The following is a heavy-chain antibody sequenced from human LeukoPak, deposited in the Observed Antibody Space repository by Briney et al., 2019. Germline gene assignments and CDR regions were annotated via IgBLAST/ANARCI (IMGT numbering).Heavy chain of an antibody. V-gene: IGHV1-46*01. CDR1: GYTFTGYW. Sequence: GASVKLSCKAFGYTFTGYWMHWVRQAPGQGPEWMGVISPSGGSTIYAQKFKGRVTLTRDMSTSTDYLELSSLRSEDTAVYYCARDNSVRDEAYRFNHWGQGTLVTVSS. D-gene: IGHD5-24*01. CDR3: ARDNSVRDEAYRFNH. J-gene: IGHJ5*02. CDR2: ISPSGGST.